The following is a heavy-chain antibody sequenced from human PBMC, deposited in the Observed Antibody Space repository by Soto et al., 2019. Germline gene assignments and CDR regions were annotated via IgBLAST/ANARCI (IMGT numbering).Heavy chain of an antibody. CDR2: ISHSGST. J-gene: IGHJ4*02. CDR1: GGSIGSGNW. Sequence: QVQLQESGPGLVKPSGTLSLTCAVSGGSIGSGNWWSWVRQPPGKGLEWIGEISHSGSTNYNPSLKRRLTISVDRSNNQFSLGLTSVTAADTAVYYCASHRGNTYGPYDYWGQGTLVTVSS. V-gene: IGHV4-4*02. D-gene: IGHD5-18*01. CDR3: ASHRGNTYGPYDY.